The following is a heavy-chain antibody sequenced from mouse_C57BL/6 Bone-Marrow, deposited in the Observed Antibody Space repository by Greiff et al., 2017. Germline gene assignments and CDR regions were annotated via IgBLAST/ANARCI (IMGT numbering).Heavy chain of an antibody. CDR2: ISSGGDYL. Sequence: EVKLVESGEGLVKPGGSPKLSCAASGFTFSSYAMSWVRQTPEKRLEWVAYISSGGDYLYYADTVKGRFTISRDNARNTLYLQMSSLESEDTAMYYCTREGSDRPFAYWGQGTLVTVSA. CDR3: TREGSDRPFAY. CDR1: GFTFSSYA. D-gene: IGHD2-14*01. V-gene: IGHV5-9-1*02. J-gene: IGHJ3*01.